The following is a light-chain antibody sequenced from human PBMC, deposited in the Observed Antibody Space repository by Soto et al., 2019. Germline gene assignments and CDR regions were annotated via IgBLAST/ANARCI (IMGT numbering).Light chain of an antibody. J-gene: IGKJ1*01. CDR2: GAT. Sequence: ELVMTQSTATMAVAAGERGTVSCRASQSVSILLAWYQQKPGQAPRLLIHGATTRATGITARFSGSGSGTEFTITISSLQSEDFAVYYCQQYNNWPRTVGQGTQVEIK. CDR1: QSVSIL. CDR3: QQYNNWPRT. V-gene: IGKV3-15*01.